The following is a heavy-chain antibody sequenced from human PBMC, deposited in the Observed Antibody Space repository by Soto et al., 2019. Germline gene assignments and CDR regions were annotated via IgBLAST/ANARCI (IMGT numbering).Heavy chain of an antibody. J-gene: IGHJ4*02. CDR3: ARMGTGGDPPYFDY. V-gene: IGHV3-53*02. Sequence: EVQLVETGGGLIQPGGSLRLSCAASGFTVSSNYMSWVRQAPGKGLEWVSVIYSGGSTYYADSVKGRFTISRDNSKNTLYLQMNSLRAEDTAVYYCARMGTGGDPPYFDYWGQGTLVTVSS. CDR1: GFTVSSNY. CDR2: IYSGGST. D-gene: IGHD4-17*01.